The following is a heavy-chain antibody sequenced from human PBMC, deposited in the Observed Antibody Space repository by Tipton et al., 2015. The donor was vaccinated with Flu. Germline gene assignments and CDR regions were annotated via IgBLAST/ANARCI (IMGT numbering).Heavy chain of an antibody. J-gene: IGHJ3*02. CDR3: ARDAGDFGGNPLAFDI. Sequence: TLSLTCTVSDDSISSGRYYWGWIRQPPGKGLGWIANLYYSGSTYYNPSLKSRVTISMDTSKSHFFLRLTSVTAADTAVYYCARDAGDFGGNPLAFDIWSQGTMVTVSS. D-gene: IGHD4-23*01. V-gene: IGHV4-39*07. CDR1: DDSISSGRYY. CDR2: LYYSGST.